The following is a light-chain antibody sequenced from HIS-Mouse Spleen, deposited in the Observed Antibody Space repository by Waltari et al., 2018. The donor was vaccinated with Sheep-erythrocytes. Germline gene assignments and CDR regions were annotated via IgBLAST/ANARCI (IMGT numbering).Light chain of an antibody. CDR2: QDS. Sequence: SYELTQPPSVSVSPGQTASITCSGDKLGDKYACWYQQKPGQSPVLVIYQDSKRPSGVPERFSGCNSGNTATLTIRGTQAMDEADYYCQAWDSSIVVFGGGTKLTVL. V-gene: IGLV3-1*01. J-gene: IGLJ2*01. CDR1: KLGDKY. CDR3: QAWDSSIVV.